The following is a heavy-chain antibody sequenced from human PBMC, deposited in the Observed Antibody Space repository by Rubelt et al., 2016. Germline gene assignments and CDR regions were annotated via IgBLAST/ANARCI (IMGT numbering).Heavy chain of an antibody. D-gene: IGHD6-13*01. J-gene: IGHJ4*02. CDR1: GYTFTSYG. CDR3: SRDEPYSSSWYDY. Sequence: QVQLVQSGAEVQKPGASVKVSCKASGYTFTSYGVSWVRQPPGQGLEWMGWICAYNGNTNYALKLQGRVTMTTYTWTSTAEMELTCLRSDDTGVYYCSRDEPYSSSWYDYWGQRTLVTVAS. V-gene: IGHV1-18*01. CDR2: ICAYNGNT.